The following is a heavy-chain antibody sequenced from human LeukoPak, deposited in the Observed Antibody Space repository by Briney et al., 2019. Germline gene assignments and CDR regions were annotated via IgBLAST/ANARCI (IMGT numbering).Heavy chain of an antibody. Sequence: SETLSLPCTVSGRSISSGGYYWHWIRQHPGKGLGFIPYIYYSGNTYYNPSLESRVYISVDTSKCQFSLRLSSVTAADTAVYYCAKAGIYYYDKSGSYHNACEIWGQGTMVTVSS. CDR1: GRSISSGGYY. D-gene: IGHD3-22*01. V-gene: IGHV4-31*03. CDR3: AKAGIYYYDKSGSYHNACEI. CDR2: IYYSGNT. J-gene: IGHJ3*02.